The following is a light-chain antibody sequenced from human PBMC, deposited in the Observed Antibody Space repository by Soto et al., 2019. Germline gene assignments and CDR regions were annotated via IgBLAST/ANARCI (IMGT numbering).Light chain of an antibody. CDR2: AAS. CDR1: QGISSW. CDR3: QQANSFPPT. V-gene: IGKV1-12*01. Sequence: DLHITQSPSSVPASVGDRVTITFRSSQGISSWLAWYQQKPGKAPKLLIYAASSLQSGVPSRFSGSGSGTDFTLTISSLQPKDFATYYCQQANSFPPTFGGGPKVDIK. J-gene: IGKJ4*01.